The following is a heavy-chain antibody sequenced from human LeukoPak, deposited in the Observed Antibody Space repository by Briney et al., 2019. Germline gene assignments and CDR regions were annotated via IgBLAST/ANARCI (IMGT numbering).Heavy chain of an antibody. CDR1: GFTFSSYA. CDR3: AREGVVVAASSPLVSSYYGMDV. Sequence: PGVSLRLSCAASGFTFSSYAMHWVRQAPGKGLEWVAVISYDGSNKYYADSVKGRFTISRDNSKNTLYLQMNSLRAEDTAVYYCAREGVVVAASSPLVSSYYGMDVWGQGTTVTVSS. CDR2: ISYDGSNK. J-gene: IGHJ6*02. V-gene: IGHV3-30-3*01. D-gene: IGHD2-15*01.